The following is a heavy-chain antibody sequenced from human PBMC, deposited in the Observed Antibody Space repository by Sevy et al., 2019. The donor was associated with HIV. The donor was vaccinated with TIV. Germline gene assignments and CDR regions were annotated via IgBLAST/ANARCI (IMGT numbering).Heavy chain of an antibody. CDR1: GFNFAIYG. CDR3: ARDGVYYGMDV. V-gene: IGHV3-30*02. D-gene: IGHD3-10*01. Sequence: GGSLRLSCAVSGFNFAIYGFHWVRQAPGKGLEWVANTRHDETAKYYVDSVKGRSTVSRDNSKNTVFLQMNSLTPDDTGTYYCARDGVYYGMDVWGLGTTVTVSS. J-gene: IGHJ6*02. CDR2: TRHDETAK.